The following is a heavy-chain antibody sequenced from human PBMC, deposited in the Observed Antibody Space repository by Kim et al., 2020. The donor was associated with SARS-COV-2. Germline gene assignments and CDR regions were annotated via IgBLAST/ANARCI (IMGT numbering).Heavy chain of an antibody. CDR2: IFHSGST. CDR1: GGSISSSNW. CDR3: AGDGDRRYCFDY. V-gene: IGHV4-4*02. D-gene: IGHD7-27*01. J-gene: IGHJ4*02. Sequence: SETLSLTCAVSGGSISSSNWWSWVRQPPGKGLGWIGEIFHSGSTNYNPSLKSRVTISLDKSKYQFSLRLSSVTAADTAVYYCAGDGDRRYCFDYWGQGTLVTVSS.